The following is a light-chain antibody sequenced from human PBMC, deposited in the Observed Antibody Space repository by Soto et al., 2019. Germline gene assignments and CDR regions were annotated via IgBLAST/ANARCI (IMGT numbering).Light chain of an antibody. CDR1: QSVSSNY. Sequence: IVLTQSPDTLSLSPGEISTVSCRASQSVSSNYLAWYQQKLGQAPRLLIYDASRRATGIPDRFSGSGSGTDFTLTISRLEPEDFVVYYCQQYGRSPTFGQGTKVDIK. V-gene: IGKV3-20*01. J-gene: IGKJ1*01. CDR2: DAS. CDR3: QQYGRSPT.